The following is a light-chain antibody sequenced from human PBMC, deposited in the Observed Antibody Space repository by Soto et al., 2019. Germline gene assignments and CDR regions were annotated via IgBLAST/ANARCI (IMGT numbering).Light chain of an antibody. Sequence: DIQMTQSPSTLSATAGDRVTITCRASQSISSWLAWYQHKPGKDPKLLIYDASTLDSGGPSRFSGSGSGTEFSLTISNLQPDDCATYYCQQYENYWTCGQGTRVEIK. CDR1: QSISSW. CDR3: QQYENYWT. CDR2: DAS. J-gene: IGKJ1*01. V-gene: IGKV1-5*01.